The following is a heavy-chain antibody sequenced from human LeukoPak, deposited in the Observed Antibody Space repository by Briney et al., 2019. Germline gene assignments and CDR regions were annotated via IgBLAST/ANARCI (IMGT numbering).Heavy chain of an antibody. Sequence: SETLSLTCTVSGGSISSGSYYWSWIRQPAGKGLEWIGRIYTSGSTNYNPSLKSRVTISVDTSKNQFSLKLSSVTAADTAVYYCARDNSLLWFGEFDAFDIWGQGTMVTVSS. CDR2: IYTSGST. CDR1: GGSISSGSYY. D-gene: IGHD3-10*01. CDR3: ARDNSLLWFGEFDAFDI. J-gene: IGHJ3*02. V-gene: IGHV4-61*02.